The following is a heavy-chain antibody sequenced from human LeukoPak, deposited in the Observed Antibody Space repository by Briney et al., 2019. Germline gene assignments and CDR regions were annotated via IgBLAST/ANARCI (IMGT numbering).Heavy chain of an antibody. V-gene: IGHV4-34*01. CDR3: ARDRSGWDYVDY. CDR2: INHSGST. CDR1: GGSFSGYY. D-gene: IGHD6-19*01. Sequence: SETLSLTCAVYGGSFSGYYWSWIRQPPGKGLEWIGEINHSGSTNYNPSLKSRVTISVDTSKNQFSLKLSSVTAADTAVYYCARDRSGWDYVDYWGQGTLVTVSS. J-gene: IGHJ4*02.